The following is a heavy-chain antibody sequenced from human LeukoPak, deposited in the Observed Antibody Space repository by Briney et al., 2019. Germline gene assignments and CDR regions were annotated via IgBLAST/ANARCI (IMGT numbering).Heavy chain of an antibody. V-gene: IGHV1-69*04. D-gene: IGHD1-20*01. CDR1: GGTFSSYA. J-gene: IGHJ4*02. Sequence: AASVKVSCKASGGTFSSYAISWVRQAPGQGLEWMGRIIPILGIANYAQKFQGRVTITADKSTSTAYMELSSLRSEDTAVYYCARVGVTGTTGPYYFDYWGQGTLVTVSS. CDR2: IIPILGIA. CDR3: ARVGVTGTTGPYYFDY.